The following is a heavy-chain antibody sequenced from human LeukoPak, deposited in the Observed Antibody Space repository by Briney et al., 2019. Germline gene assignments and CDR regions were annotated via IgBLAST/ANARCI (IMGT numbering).Heavy chain of an antibody. J-gene: IGHJ4*02. CDR2: IWYDGSNK. Sequence: GGSLRLSCAASGFTFSSYGMPWVRQAPGKGLEWVAVIWYDGSNKYYADSVKGRFTISRDNSKNTLYLQMNSLRAEDTAVYYCAKDEVDYGDYTGYFDYWGQGTLVTVSS. D-gene: IGHD4-17*01. CDR3: AKDEVDYGDYTGYFDY. CDR1: GFTFSSYG. V-gene: IGHV3-33*06.